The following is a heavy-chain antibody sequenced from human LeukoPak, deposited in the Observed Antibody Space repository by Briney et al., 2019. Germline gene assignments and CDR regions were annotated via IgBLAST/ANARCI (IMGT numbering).Heavy chain of an antibody. V-gene: IGHV3-53*01. CDR3: ARRGDGGRSFDY. J-gene: IGHJ4*02. Sequence: PGGSLRLSCAASGYTVSDNYMSWVRQAPGKGLEWVSLTYSAGSTYYADSVTGRFTISRDNSKNTLFLQMNSLRAEDTAVYYCARRGDGGRSFDYWGQGTLVTVSS. CDR2: TYSAGST. CDR1: GYTVSDNY. D-gene: IGHD4-23*01.